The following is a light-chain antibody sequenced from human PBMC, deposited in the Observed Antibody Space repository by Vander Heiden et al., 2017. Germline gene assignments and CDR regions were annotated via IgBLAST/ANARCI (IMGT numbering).Light chain of an antibody. CDR2: WAS. Sequence: DMVMTQLPDSWVVSLGERATINCKSSQSVIYDSNNKNYLAWYQQKPGQPPKLLIYWASTREFGVPDRFSGSGSGTDFTLTISSLQAEDVAVYFCQKYYSTPITFGEGTQLEIK. CDR3: QKYYSTPIT. V-gene: IGKV4-1*01. CDR1: QSVIYDSNNKNY. J-gene: IGKJ5*01.